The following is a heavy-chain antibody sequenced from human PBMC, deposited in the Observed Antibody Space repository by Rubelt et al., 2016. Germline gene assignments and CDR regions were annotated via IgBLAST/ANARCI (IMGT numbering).Heavy chain of an antibody. J-gene: IGHJ4*02. D-gene: IGHD1-26*01. CDR2: IKQDGSEK. V-gene: IGHV3-7*03. CDR1: GFTFNNYW. Sequence: EVQLVESGGGLVQPGGSLRLSCAASGFTFNNYWMSWVRQAPGKGLEWVANIKQDGSEKYYVDSVEGRFTISRDNAANSVYLQMNSLRAEDTAVYYCAQGRWELPHWGQGTLVTVSS. CDR3: AQGRWELPH.